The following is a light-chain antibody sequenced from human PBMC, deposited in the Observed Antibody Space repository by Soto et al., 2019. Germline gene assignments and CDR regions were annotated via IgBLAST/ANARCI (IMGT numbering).Light chain of an antibody. CDR3: QQYGSSPIT. Sequence: EKVLTQSPGTLFLSPGERATLSCRASQSVSSSYLGWYQQKPGQAPRLLIYGASIRATGIPDRFSGSGSGTDFTLTISSLEPEDFAVYYCQQYGSSPITFGQGTRLEIK. J-gene: IGKJ5*01. V-gene: IGKV3-20*01. CDR2: GAS. CDR1: QSVSSSY.